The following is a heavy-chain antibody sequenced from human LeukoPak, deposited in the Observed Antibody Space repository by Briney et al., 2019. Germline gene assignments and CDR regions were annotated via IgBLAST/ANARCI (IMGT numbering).Heavy chain of an antibody. CDR3: ARGWGSFEN. CDR1: GFSVITDY. Sequence: GGSLRLSCAASGFSVITDYMTWVRQAPGKGLEWVSTLYSSGDTYYADSVKGRFTVSRDNSKNTLFLEMSSLRAEDTAVYFCARGWGSFENWGQGTLVAVSS. D-gene: IGHD7-27*01. CDR2: LYSSGDT. V-gene: IGHV3-53*01. J-gene: IGHJ4*02.